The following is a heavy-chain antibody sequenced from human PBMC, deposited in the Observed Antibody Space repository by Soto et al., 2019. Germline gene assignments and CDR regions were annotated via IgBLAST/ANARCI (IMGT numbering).Heavy chain of an antibody. CDR3: ARPEYSSSSYGMDV. CDR1: GFTYNSYA. CDR2: ISYNGGVT. Sequence: PGGSLRLSCAASGFTYNSYAMTWVRQAPGKGLEWVSSISYNGGVTYYADSVKGRFTISRDNAKNSLYLQMNSLRDEDTAVYYCARPEYSSSSYGMDVWGQGTTVTVSS. V-gene: IGHV3-23*01. J-gene: IGHJ6*02. D-gene: IGHD6-6*01.